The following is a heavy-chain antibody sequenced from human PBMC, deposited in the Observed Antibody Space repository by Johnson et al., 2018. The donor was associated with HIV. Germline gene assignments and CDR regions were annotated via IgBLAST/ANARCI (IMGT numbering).Heavy chain of an antibody. Sequence: QVHLVESGGGVVQPGRSLRLSCATSGFTFSSYGMDWVRQAPGKGLEWLAFIWSDGSNKNYADSVKGRFTISRDNSGNTLYLQMNSLRAEDTAVYYCATSTASDAFDIWGQGTMVTVSS. D-gene: IGHD1-1*01. J-gene: IGHJ3*02. CDR3: ATSTASDAFDI. V-gene: IGHV3-33*01. CDR2: IWSDGSNK. CDR1: GFTFSSYG.